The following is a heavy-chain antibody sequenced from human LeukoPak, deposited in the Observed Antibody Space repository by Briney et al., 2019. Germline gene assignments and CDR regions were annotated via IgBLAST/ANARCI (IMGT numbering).Heavy chain of an antibody. J-gene: IGHJ4*02. CDR2: IIPIFGTA. CDR1: GGTFSSYA. Sequence: ASVKVSCKASGGTFSSYAISWVRQAPGQGLEWMGGIIPIFGTANYAQKFQGRVTITADESTSTAYMELSSLRSEGTAVYYCARDQQNYYDSSGYGYWGQGTLVTVSS. D-gene: IGHD3-22*01. CDR3: ARDQQNYYDSSGYGY. V-gene: IGHV1-69*13.